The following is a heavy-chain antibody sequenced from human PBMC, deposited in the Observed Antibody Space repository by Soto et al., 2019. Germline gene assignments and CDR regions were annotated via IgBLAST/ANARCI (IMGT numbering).Heavy chain of an antibody. J-gene: IGHJ6*02. CDR3: ARLGITMVRGVIITHGMDV. Sequence: SETLSLTCAVSGGSISSGGYSWSWIRQPPGKGLEWIGYIYHSGSTYYNPSLKSRVTISVDRSKNQFSLKLSSVTAADTAAYYCARLGITMVRGVIITHGMDVWGQGTTVTVSS. CDR1: GGSISSGGYS. CDR2: IYHSGST. D-gene: IGHD3-10*01. V-gene: IGHV4-30-2*01.